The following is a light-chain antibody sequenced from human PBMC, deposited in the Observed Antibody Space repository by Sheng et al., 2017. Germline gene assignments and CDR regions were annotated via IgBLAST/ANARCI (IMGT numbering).Light chain of an antibody. Sequence: QSALTQPRSVSGSPGQSVTISCTGTSSDVGGYNYVSWYQQHPGKAPKLLIYDVGKRPSGVPDRFSGSKSDSTASLTISGLQAEDEAAYYCCSYAGNSLXVFGXGTKVTVL. V-gene: IGLV2-11*01. CDR2: DVG. CDR1: SSDVGGYNY. J-gene: IGLJ1*01. CDR3: CSYAGNSLXV.